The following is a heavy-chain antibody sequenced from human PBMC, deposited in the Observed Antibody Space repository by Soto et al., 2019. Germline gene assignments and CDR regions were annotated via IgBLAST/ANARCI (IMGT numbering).Heavy chain of an antibody. V-gene: IGHV1-2*04. CDR3: ARAVRLGYCSGGSCHDAFDI. D-gene: IGHD2-15*01. CDR1: GYTFTGYY. CDR2: INPNSGGT. Sequence: VQLVQSGAEVKKPGASVKVSCKASGYTFTGYYMHWVRQAPGQGLEWMGWINPNSGGTNYAQKFQGWVTMTRDTSISTAYMELSRLRSDDTAVYYCARAVRLGYCSGGSCHDAFDIWGQGTMVTVSS. J-gene: IGHJ3*02.